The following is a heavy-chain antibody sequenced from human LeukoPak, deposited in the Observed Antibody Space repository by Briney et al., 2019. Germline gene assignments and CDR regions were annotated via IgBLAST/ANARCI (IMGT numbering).Heavy chain of an antibody. CDR1: GFTFSSYV. D-gene: IGHD6-13*01. CDR2: ILPGGDST. CDR3: AKRIQYSSSWCYIDY. V-gene: IGHV3-23*01. J-gene: IGHJ4*02. Sequence: GRSLRLSCAASGFTFSSYVMTWVRQAPGKGLEWVSSILPGGDSTYYADSVKGRFTISRDNSKNTLFLQMNSLRVEDTAVYYCAKRIQYSSSWCYIDYWGQGTLVTVSS.